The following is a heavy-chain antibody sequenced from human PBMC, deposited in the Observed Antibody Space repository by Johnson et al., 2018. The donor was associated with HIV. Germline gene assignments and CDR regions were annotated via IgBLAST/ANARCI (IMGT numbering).Heavy chain of an antibody. D-gene: IGHD3-10*01. CDR1: GFTVSTNS. V-gene: IGHV3-66*01. J-gene: IGHJ3*02. CDR3: ARDRGGPVRDDAFDI. CDR2: IYSGDNT. Sequence: VQLVESGGGLVQPGGSLRLSCAASGFTVSTNSMSWVRQAPGKGLEWVSVIYSGDNTLYADSVKGRFIVSRDNSKNTLYLQMNSLRAEDTAVYYCARDRGGPVRDDAFDIWGQGTMVTVSS.